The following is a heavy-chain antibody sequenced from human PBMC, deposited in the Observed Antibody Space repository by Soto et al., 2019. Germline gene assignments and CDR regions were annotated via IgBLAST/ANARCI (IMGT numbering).Heavy chain of an antibody. V-gene: IGHV3-30*18. CDR2: ISYDGGNK. CDR3: AKARPRLIAVAAPSFDH. CDR1: GFTFSSYG. Sequence: PGGSLRLSCAASGFTFSSYGMHWVRQAPGKGLEWVAVISYDGGNKYYADSVKGRFTISRDNSKNTLYLQMNSLRAEDTAVYYCAKARPRLIAVAAPSFDHRGQGTPVTVS. J-gene: IGHJ4*02. D-gene: IGHD6-19*01.